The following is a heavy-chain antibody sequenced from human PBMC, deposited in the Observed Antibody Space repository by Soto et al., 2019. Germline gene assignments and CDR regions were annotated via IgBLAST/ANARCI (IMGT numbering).Heavy chain of an antibody. CDR2: IIPIFGTA. CDR3: ARGGRAIVATRRATSGRYYYYGMDV. J-gene: IGHJ6*02. Sequence: SVKVSCKASGGTFSSYAISWVRQAPGQGLEWMGGIIPIFGTANYAQKFQGRVTITADESTSTAYMELSSLRSEDTAVYYCARGGRAIVATRRATSGRYYYYGMDVWGQGTTVPVYS. CDR1: GGTFSSYA. D-gene: IGHD5-12*01. V-gene: IGHV1-69*13.